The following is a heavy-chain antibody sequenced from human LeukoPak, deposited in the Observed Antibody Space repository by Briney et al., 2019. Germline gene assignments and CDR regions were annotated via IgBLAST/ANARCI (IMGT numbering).Heavy chain of an antibody. J-gene: IGHJ4*02. Sequence: GESLQISCKGSGSRFTSYWIGWVRQMPGKGLEWMGIIYPGDSDTRYSPSFQGQVTISADKSISTAYLQWSSLKASDTAMYYCARTQTTVVTPFGYWGQGTLVTVSS. D-gene: IGHD4-23*01. CDR3: ARTQTTVVTPFGY. CDR1: GSRFTSYW. CDR2: IYPGDSDT. V-gene: IGHV5-51*01.